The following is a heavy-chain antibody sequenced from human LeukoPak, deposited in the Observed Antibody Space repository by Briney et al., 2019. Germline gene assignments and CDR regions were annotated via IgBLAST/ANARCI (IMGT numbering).Heavy chain of an antibody. J-gene: IGHJ4*02. V-gene: IGHV4-28*01. CDR3: ARRFGGYSNFDF. CDR1: GYSISSSNW. D-gene: IGHD5-12*01. CDR2: IHYSGSA. Sequence: SDTLSLTCGVSGYSISSSNWWGWIRQPPGKGLEWIGYIHYSGSAYYNPSLKSRVTMSVDTSKNQFSLKLNSVTAVDTAVYYCARRFGGYSNFDFWGQGILVTVSS.